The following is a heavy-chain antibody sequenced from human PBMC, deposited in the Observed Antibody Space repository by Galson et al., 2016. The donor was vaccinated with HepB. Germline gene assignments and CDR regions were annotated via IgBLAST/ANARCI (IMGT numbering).Heavy chain of an antibody. V-gene: IGHV1-18*01. CDR3: ARDPRKIRYQLLEIYYYYYAMDV. D-gene: IGHD2-2*01. J-gene: IGHJ6*02. Sequence: SVKVSCKASGYTFTTYGISWVRQAPGQGLEWMGWISAYNGNTNYAQELQGRVTMTTDTSTSTAYMELRSLRSDDTAVYYCARDPRKIRYQLLEIYYYYYAMDVGGQGTTVTVS. CDR2: ISAYNGNT. CDR1: GYTFTTYG.